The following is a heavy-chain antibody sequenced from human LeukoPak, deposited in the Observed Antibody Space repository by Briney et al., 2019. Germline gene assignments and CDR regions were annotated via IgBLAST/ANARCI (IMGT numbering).Heavy chain of an antibody. CDR2: IKYDGNIE. Sequence: GGSLRLSCGESGFTFSTYGIHWVLQAPGKGLEWVAFIKYDGNIEYYTDSVKGRFSISRDNSKNTLHLQMNSLRPEDTAVYYCVKDTPLGGWGQGTLVTVSS. J-gene: IGHJ4*02. D-gene: IGHD2-15*01. CDR1: GFTFSTYG. CDR3: VKDTPLGG. V-gene: IGHV3-30*02.